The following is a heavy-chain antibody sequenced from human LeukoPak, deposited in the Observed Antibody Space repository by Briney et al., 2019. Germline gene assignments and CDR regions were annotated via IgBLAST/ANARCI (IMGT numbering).Heavy chain of an antibody. D-gene: IGHD2-21*01. V-gene: IGHV3-23*01. Sequence: PGGSLRLSCAASGFTFSSYAISWVRQAPGKGLEWVSAISGSGGSTYYADSVKGRFTISRDNSKNTLYLQMNSLRAEDTAVYYCAKLLSWGGEQGGLDYWGQGTLVTVSS. CDR3: AKLLSWGGEQGGLDY. J-gene: IGHJ4*02. CDR1: GFTFSSYA. CDR2: ISGSGGST.